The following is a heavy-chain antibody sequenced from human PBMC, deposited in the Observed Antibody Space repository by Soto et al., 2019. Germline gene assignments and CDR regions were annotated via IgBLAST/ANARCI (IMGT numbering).Heavy chain of an antibody. V-gene: IGHV1-18*01. D-gene: IGHD1-7*01. CDR1: GYIFTSQG. CDR3: ARGRTRALDY. CDR2: ISTYNGNP. Sequence: QIQLVQSGAEVKKPGASVKVSCKASGYIFTSQGISWVRQAPGQGLEWMGWISTYNGNPNYAQKLQGRVTMTTNTSTTTAFQELRSLTSDDTAVYYCARGRTRALDYWGQGTPVTISS. J-gene: IGHJ4*02.